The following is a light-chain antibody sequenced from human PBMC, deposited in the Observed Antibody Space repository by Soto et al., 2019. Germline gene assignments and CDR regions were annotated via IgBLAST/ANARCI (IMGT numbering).Light chain of an antibody. CDR3: QHPGT. CDR2: DAS. CDR1: QSVSTY. J-gene: IGKJ1*01. V-gene: IGKV3-11*01. Sequence: DIVLTQSPATLSLSPGERATLSCRASQSVSTYLAWYQQKPGQAPRLLIYDASNRATGIPARFSGSGSGTDFTLTISSLEPEDFAVYYCQHPGTFGQGTKVDIK.